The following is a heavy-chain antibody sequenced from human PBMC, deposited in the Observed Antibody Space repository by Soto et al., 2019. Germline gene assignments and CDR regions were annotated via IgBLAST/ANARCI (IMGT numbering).Heavy chain of an antibody. CDR3: ARDRGLPPLVVPAAILDY. CDR2: ISAYNGNT. CDR1: GYTFTSYG. V-gene: IGHV1-18*04. J-gene: IGHJ4*02. D-gene: IGHD2-2*02. Sequence: ASVKVSCKASGYTFTSYGISWVRQAPGQGLEWMGWISAYNGNTNYAQKLQGRVTMTTDTSTSTAYMELRSLRSDDTAVYYCARDRGLPPLVVPAAILDYWGQGTLVTVSS.